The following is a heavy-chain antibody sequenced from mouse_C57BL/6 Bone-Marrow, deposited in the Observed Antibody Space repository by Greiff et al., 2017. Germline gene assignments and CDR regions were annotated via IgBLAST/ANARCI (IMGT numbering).Heavy chain of an antibody. V-gene: IGHV1-9*01. J-gene: IGHJ2*01. CDR2: IFTGSGST. CDR1: GYTFTGYW. CDR3: CGSSFFDY. D-gene: IGHD1-1*01. Sequence: QVQLKQSGAELMKPGASVKLSCKATGYTFTGYWIEWVKQRPGHGLEWIGEIFTGSGSTKYNEKFKGKATCTADTTSNHAYMQISSLTTEDSAIYYCCGSSFFDYRGQGTTLTVSS.